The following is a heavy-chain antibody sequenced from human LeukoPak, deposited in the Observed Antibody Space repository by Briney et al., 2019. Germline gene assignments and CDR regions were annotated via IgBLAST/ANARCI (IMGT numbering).Heavy chain of an antibody. J-gene: IGHJ4*02. Sequence: GASVKVSCKASGYTFTSYGISWGRQAPGQGREWMGWISAYNGNTNYAQKPQGRVTMTTDTSTSTAYMELRSLRSDDPAVYYCARDHEPLLWFGEMSDYWGQGTLVTVSS. CDR1: GYTFTSYG. CDR3: ARDHEPLLWFGEMSDY. D-gene: IGHD3-10*01. CDR2: ISAYNGNT. V-gene: IGHV1-18*01.